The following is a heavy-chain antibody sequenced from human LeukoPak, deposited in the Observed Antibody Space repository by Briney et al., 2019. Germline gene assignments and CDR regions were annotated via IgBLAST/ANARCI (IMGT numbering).Heavy chain of an antibody. CDR2: IWYGGSNK. CDR3: ARDRCSSTSCQAFDY. D-gene: IGHD2-2*01. J-gene: IGHJ4*02. V-gene: IGHV3-33*08. Sequence: GGSLRLSCAASGFTFSSYGMHWVRQAPGKGLEWVAVIWYGGSNKYYADSVKGRFTISRDNSKNTLYLQMNSLRAEDTAVYYCARDRCSSTSCQAFDYWGQGTLVTVSS. CDR1: GFTFSSYG.